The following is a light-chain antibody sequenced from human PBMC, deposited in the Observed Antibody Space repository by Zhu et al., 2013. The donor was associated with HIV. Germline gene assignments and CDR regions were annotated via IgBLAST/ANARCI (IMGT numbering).Light chain of an antibody. CDR1: QTSNSW. Sequence: DIQMTQSPSTLSASVGDRVSITCRASQTSNSWLAWYQQKPGKAPKLLIYKASSLESGVPSRFSGSGYGTEFTLTISSLQPGDFATYYCQQYDSYPWTFGQGTKVEIK. CDR2: KAS. J-gene: IGKJ1*01. CDR3: QQYDSYPWT. V-gene: IGKV1-5*03.